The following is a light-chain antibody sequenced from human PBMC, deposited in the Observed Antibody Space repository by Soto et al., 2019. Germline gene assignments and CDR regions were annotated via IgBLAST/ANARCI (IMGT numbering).Light chain of an antibody. Sequence: QAVVTQQPSLTVTPGRRGTLTCGASTGAVTSGHWPYWFQQKPSQAPRTLIYDISGKHSWTPARYSGSHLGGNAALTGSGAQPEDEAEYYCLLAYSGARVFGAGTKVIVL. CDR2: DIS. CDR3: LLAYSGARV. J-gene: IGLJ3*02. V-gene: IGLV7-46*01. CDR1: TGAVTSGHW.